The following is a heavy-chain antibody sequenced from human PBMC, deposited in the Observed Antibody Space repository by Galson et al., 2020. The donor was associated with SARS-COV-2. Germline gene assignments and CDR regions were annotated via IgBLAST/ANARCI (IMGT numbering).Heavy chain of an antibody. D-gene: IGHD3-3*01. CDR3: ARTSYLEAGYYVDV. J-gene: IGHJ6*03. V-gene: IGHV4-59*01. CDR1: GGSISGSY. CDR2: MFSNGGT. Sequence: SETLSLTCTVSGGSISGSYWSWIRQPPGKALEWVGYMFSNGGTKYNPSLKSRVTISGDTSKKQFSLILTSVTAADTAVYYCARTSYLEAGYYVDVWGKGTTVVVSS.